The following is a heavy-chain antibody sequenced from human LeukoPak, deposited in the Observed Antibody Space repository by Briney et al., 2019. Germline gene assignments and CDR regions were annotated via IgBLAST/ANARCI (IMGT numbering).Heavy chain of an antibody. D-gene: IGHD4-17*01. V-gene: IGHV3-23*01. CDR1: GFTFSSYA. Sequence: PGGSLRLSCAASGFTFSSYAMSWVRQAPGKGLEWVSSMSGSGGSTYYADSVKGRFTISRDDSKNTLYLQMNSLRAEDTAVYYCARVRYGEPDVWGQGTTVTVSS. CDR3: ARVRYGEPDV. CDR2: MSGSGGST. J-gene: IGHJ6*02.